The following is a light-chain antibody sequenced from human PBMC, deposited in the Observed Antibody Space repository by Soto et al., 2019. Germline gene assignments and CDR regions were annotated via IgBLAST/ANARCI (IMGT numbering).Light chain of an antibody. CDR3: QQYDNSPLT. Sequence: DIVLTQSPSTLSLSPGERAAVSWRASRRVSSSYLAGYQQKPGQAPRLLIYGASNRATGIPDRFSGSGSGTDFTLTISRLEPEDFAVYYCQQYDNSPLTFGGGTKVDI. CDR2: GAS. J-gene: IGKJ4*01. V-gene: IGKV3-20*01. CDR1: RRVSSSY.